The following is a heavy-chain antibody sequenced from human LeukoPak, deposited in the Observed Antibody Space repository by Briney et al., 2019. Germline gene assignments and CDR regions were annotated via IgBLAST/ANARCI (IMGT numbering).Heavy chain of an antibody. D-gene: IGHD2/OR15-2a*01. V-gene: IGHV1-24*01. J-gene: IGHJ4*02. CDR3: ATDFYRGRQFDY. CDR2: FDPEDVET. CDR1: GNTFTDLS. Sequence: ASARVSSTVSGNTFTDLSMNWVRQAPGKRRERMGGFDPEDVETIYAQKFQGRVTMTEDTSTATAYMDLSSLRPDDTAVYYCATDFYRGRQFDYWGQGTLVTVSS.